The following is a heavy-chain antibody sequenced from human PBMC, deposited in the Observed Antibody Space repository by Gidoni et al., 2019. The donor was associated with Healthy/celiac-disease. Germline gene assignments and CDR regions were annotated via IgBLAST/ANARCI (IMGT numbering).Heavy chain of an antibody. CDR1: GFTFGDYA. CDR2: IRSKAYGGTT. CDR3: TRCGYDILTGYYSQYFQH. V-gene: IGHV3-49*03. J-gene: IGHJ1*01. Sequence: EVQLVESGGGLVQPGRSLRLSCTASGFTFGDYAMSWFRQAPGKGLEWVGFIRSKAYGGTTEYAASVKGRFTISRDDSKSIAYLQMNSLKTEDTAVYYCTRCGYDILTGYYSQYFQHWGQGTLVTVSS. D-gene: IGHD3-9*01.